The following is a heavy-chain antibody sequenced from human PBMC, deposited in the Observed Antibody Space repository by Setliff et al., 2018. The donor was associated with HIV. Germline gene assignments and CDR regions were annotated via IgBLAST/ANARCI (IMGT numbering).Heavy chain of an antibody. CDR1: GFDVSSNY. V-gene: IGHV3-66*02. CDR2: IYSNGNT. CDR3: ARQVWYAFDI. J-gene: IGHJ3*02. Sequence: GESLKISCAASGFDVSSNYMSWVRQAPGKGLEWVSIIYSNGNTYHADSVKGRFTFSRDNSKNTVYLRMNSLRVEDTAVYYCARQVWYAFDIWGQGTMVTVSS. D-gene: IGHD3-10*01.